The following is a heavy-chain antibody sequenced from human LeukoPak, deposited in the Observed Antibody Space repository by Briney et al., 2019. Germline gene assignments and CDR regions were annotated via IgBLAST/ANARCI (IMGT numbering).Heavy chain of an antibody. D-gene: IGHD2-15*01. CDR2: INPNSGGT. CDR3: AREVYCSGGSCYSGYYYGMDV. CDR1: GYTFTGYY. Sequence: ASVKVSCKASGYTFTGYYMHWVRQAPGQGLEWMGWINPNSGGTNYAQKFQGWVTMTRDTSISTAYMELSRLRSDDTAVYYCAREVYCSGGSCYSGYYYGMDVWGKGTTVTVSS. J-gene: IGHJ6*04. V-gene: IGHV1-2*04.